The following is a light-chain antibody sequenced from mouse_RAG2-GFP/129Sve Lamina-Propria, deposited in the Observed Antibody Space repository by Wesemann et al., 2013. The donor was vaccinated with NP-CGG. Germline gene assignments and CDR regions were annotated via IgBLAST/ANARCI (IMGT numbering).Light chain of an antibody. V-gene: IGKV6-13*01. Sequence: DIVMTQSQKFMSTTVGDRVSITCKASQNVGTAVAWYQQKPGQSPKLLIYSASNRYTGVPDRFTGSGSGTDFTLTISSVKAEDLAVYYCQQYYSYPWTFGGGTKLEIK. CDR2: SAS. J-gene: IGKJ1*01. CDR1: QNVGTA. CDR3: QQYYSYPWT.